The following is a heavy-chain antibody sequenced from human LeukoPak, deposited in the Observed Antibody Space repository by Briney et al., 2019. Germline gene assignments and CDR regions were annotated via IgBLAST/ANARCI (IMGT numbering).Heavy chain of an antibody. J-gene: IGHJ4*02. CDR2: IYYSGST. Sequence: PSETLSLTCTVSGGSINSSSYYWGWIRQPPGKGLEWIGSIYYSGSTYYNPSLKSRVTISVDTSKNQFSLKLSSVTAADTAVYYCARRGYDSSGYYRNYWGQGTLVTVSS. CDR1: GGSINSSSYY. CDR3: ARRGYDSSGYYRNY. V-gene: IGHV4-39*01. D-gene: IGHD3-22*01.